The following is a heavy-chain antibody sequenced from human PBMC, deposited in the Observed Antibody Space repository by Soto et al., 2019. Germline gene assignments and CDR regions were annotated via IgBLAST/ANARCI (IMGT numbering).Heavy chain of an antibody. J-gene: IGHJ1*01. CDR3: PKDAVRYCTINTWSTGYVQN. CDR1: GFTFSSYG. V-gene: IGHV3-30*18. Sequence: QVQLVESGGGVVQPGRSLRLSCAASGFTFSSYGMHWVRQAPGKRLEWVAVISNDGRYKSYADSVKGRFTISRDDSRNTLFLQTDSLTVEATSVYYCPKDAVRYCTINTWSTGYVQNWGQGTLVTVAS. D-gene: IGHD2-8*01. CDR2: ISNDGRYK.